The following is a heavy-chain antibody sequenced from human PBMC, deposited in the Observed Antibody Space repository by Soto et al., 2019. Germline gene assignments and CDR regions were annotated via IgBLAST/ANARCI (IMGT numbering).Heavy chain of an antibody. D-gene: IGHD2-2*01. CDR2: ISASGGST. V-gene: IGHV3-23*01. J-gene: IGHJ4*02. Sequence: GGSLRLSCAASGFTFSSHAMTWVRQAPGKGLEWVSSISASGGSTYYADSVKGRFTISRDNSKNTVSLLMNSLRAEDTAVYYCAKETVVVPVALDYWGQGTLVTVSS. CDR3: AKETVVVPVALDY. CDR1: GFTFSSHA.